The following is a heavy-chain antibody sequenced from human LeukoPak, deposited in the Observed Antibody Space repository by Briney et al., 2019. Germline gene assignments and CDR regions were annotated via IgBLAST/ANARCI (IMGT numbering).Heavy chain of an antibody. CDR3: ARGPLVVVPAAISGPPNYYYYMDV. V-gene: IGHV4-34*01. D-gene: IGHD2-2*02. Sequence: PSETLSLTCAVYGGSFSGYYWSWIRQPPGKGLEWIGEINHSGSTNYNPSLKSRVTISVDTSKNQFSLKLSSVTAADTAVYYCARGPLVVVPAAISGPPNYYYYMDVWGKGTTVTVSS. CDR2: INHSGST. CDR1: GGSFSGYY. J-gene: IGHJ6*03.